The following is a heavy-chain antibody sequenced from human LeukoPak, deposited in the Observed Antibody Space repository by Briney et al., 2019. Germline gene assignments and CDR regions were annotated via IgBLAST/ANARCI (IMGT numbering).Heavy chain of an antibody. CDR2: INPNSGDT. Sequence: ASVKVSCKASGYIFTGYYMHWVRQAPGQGLEWMGWINPNSGDTNYAQKFQGRVTMTRDTSISTAYMELSRLRSDDTAVYYCARGHYDILTNDYWGQGTLVTVSS. D-gene: IGHD3-9*01. CDR3: ARGHYDILTNDY. CDR1: GYIFTGYY. J-gene: IGHJ4*02. V-gene: IGHV1-2*02.